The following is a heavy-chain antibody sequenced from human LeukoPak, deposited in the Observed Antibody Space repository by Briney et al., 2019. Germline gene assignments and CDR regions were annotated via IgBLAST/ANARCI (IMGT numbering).Heavy chain of an antibody. J-gene: IGHJ3*02. CDR1: GFSLSGNA. Sequence: GGSLRLSCAASGFSLSGNAVSWVRQAPGKRPEWVAGIGPDDATFYPASVRGRFTISRDTSPNTMYLQMNSLRAEDTALYYCAKGNLQLGQDACDIWGQGTMVTVSS. D-gene: IGHD5-18*01. CDR2: IGPDDAT. V-gene: IGHV3-23*01. CDR3: AKGNLQLGQDACDI.